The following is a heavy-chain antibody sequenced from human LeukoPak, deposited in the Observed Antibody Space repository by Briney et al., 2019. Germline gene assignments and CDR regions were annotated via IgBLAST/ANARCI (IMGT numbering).Heavy chain of an antibody. CDR1: GFTFSSYA. CDR2: ISSNGGST. D-gene: IGHD3-22*01. CDR3: ARVSHYYDSSGLDY. J-gene: IGHJ4*02. V-gene: IGHV3-64*01. Sequence: GGSLRLSCAASGFTFSSYAMHWVRQAPGKGLEYVSAISSNGGSTYYANSVKGRFTISRDNSKNTLYLQMNSLRAEDTAVYYCARVSHYYDSSGLDYWGQGTLVTVSS.